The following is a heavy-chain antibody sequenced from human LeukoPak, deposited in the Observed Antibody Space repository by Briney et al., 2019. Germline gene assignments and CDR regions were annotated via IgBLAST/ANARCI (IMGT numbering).Heavy chain of an antibody. CDR3: ARGGGYYGSGSYTS. D-gene: IGHD3-10*01. V-gene: IGHV3-13*01. J-gene: IGHJ4*02. CDR1: GFTFSSYD. CDR2: IGTAGDT. Sequence: GGSLRLSCAASGFTFSSYDMHWVRQATGKGLEWVSAIGTAGDTYYPGSVKGRFTISRENAKNSLYLQMNSLRAGDTAVYYCARGGGYYGSGSYTSWGQGTLVAVSS.